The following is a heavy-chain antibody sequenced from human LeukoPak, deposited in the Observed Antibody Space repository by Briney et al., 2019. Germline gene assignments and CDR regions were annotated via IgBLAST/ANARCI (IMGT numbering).Heavy chain of an antibody. Sequence: SETLSLTCTVSGGSISSGGYYWSWIRQHPGQGLEWIGYIYYSGSTYYNPSLKSRVTISVDTSKNQFSLKLSSVTAADTAVYYCARDPDNTDSPEIAYYYYGMDVWGQGTTVTVSS. CDR3: ARDPDNTDSPEIAYYYYGMDV. CDR1: GGSISSGGYY. J-gene: IGHJ6*02. D-gene: IGHD1-14*01. CDR2: IYYSGST. V-gene: IGHV4-31*03.